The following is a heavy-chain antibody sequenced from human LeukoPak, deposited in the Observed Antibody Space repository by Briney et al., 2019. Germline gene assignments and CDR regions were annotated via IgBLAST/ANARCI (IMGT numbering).Heavy chain of an antibody. D-gene: IGHD3-3*01. CDR3: TKDMIRAIFGQGYYHYYGMDV. J-gene: IGHJ6*02. CDR1: GFTFDDYA. CDR2: ISGDGGST. V-gene: IGHV3-43*02. Sequence: PGGSLRLSCAASGFTFDDYAMHWVRQVPGKGLECVCFISGDGGSTYYADSVKGRFTVSRDNRKKSLHLQMNSLRPEDTALYYCTKDMIRAIFGQGYYHYYGMDVWGQGTTVTVSS.